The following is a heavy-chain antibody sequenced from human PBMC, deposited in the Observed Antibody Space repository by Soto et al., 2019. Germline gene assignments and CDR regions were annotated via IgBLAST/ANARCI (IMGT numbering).Heavy chain of an antibody. V-gene: IGHV4-34*01. D-gene: IGHD3-16*01. Sequence: QLQLQQWGAGLLKPSETLSLTCAVFGGSFTSYYWTWIRQPPGEGLEWIGEINYSSGSTNYNPSLKSLVTISLDMSNNQFSLKLSSVTVADTAVYYCARGAGLFANWCQGTLVTVSS. J-gene: IGHJ4*02. CDR2: INYSSGST. CDR3: ARGAGLFAN. CDR1: GGSFTSYY.